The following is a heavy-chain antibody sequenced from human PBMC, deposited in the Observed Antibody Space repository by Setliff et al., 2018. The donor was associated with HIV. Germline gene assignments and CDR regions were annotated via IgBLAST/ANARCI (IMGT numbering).Heavy chain of an antibody. J-gene: IGHJ6*04. D-gene: IGHD3-10*01. Sequence: ASVKVSCKASATFTNVDIHWLRRATGQGLEWMGWMHPNSGVSGYGQKLQGRVTMTRDTSISTAYMELSSLTSEDTAVYYCARGKGVGGVIITGGLDVWGKGTTVTVAS. CDR2: MHPNSGVS. V-gene: IGHV1-8*01. CDR1: ATFTNVD. CDR3: ARGKGVGGVIITGGLDV.